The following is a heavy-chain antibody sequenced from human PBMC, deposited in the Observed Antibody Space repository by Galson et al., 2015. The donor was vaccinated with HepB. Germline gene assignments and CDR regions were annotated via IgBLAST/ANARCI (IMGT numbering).Heavy chain of an antibody. D-gene: IGHD6-19*01. CDR3: ARTGSSGWYGKWFDS. CDR2: IYYSGST. CDR1: GSISSSSYY. Sequence: GSISSSSYYWGWIRQPPGKGLEWIGSIYYSGSTYYNPSLKNRVTISVDTSKNQFSLKVSSVTDADTAVYYCARTGSSGWYGKWFDSWGQGTLVTVSS. J-gene: IGHJ5*01. V-gene: IGHV4-39*01.